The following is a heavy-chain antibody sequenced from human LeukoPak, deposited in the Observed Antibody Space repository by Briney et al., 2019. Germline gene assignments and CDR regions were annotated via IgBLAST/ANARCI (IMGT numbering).Heavy chain of an antibody. V-gene: IGHV4-39*07. Sequence: ETLSLTCTVSNGSISSSSYYWGWIRQAPGEGLEWIGSVYYSGSTHYNPSFKSRVTISVDTSKNQFSLKLTSVTAADTAVYYCARDGAARPGYYMDVWGKGTTVTVS. CDR1: NGSISSSSYY. CDR2: VYYSGST. CDR3: ARDGAARPGYYMDV. J-gene: IGHJ6*03. D-gene: IGHD6-6*01.